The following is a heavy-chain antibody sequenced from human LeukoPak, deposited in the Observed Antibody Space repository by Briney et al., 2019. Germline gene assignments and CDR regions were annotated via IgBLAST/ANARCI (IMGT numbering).Heavy chain of an antibody. J-gene: IGHJ4*02. D-gene: IGHD6-13*01. CDR1: GYTFTSYA. CDR3: ARQQLGRNTYFDY. Sequence: ASVKVSCKASGYTFTSYAMHWVRQAPGQRLEWMGWINAGNDNTKYSQKFQGRVTITRDTSASTAYMELSSLRSEDTAVYYCARQQLGRNTYFDYWGQGTLVTVSS. CDR2: INAGNDNT. V-gene: IGHV1-3*01.